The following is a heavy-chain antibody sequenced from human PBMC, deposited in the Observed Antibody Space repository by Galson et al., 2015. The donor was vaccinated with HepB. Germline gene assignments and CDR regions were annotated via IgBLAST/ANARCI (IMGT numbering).Heavy chain of an antibody. V-gene: IGHV3-66*01. J-gene: IGHJ4*02. CDR2: IYSGGGT. CDR3: ARDWGYGRPPDY. D-gene: IGHD5-18*01. CDR1: GFTVSSNY. Sequence: SLRLSCAASGFTVSSNYMNWVRQAPGKGLEWVSLIYSGGGTYYADSVKGRFTISRDNSKNTLYLQMNSLRAEDTAVYYCARDWGYGRPPDYWGQGTLVTVSS.